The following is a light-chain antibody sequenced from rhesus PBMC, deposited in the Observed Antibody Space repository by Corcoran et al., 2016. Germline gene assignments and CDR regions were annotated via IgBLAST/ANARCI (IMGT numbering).Light chain of an antibody. Sequence: DIQMTQSPSSLSASVGDRVTITCRTSENVNNYLNWYQQTPGKAPKLLIYKASTLQSGVPSRFSGSGSGTDYTFTISSLQSEDVATYYCQHNYGTPRTFGQGTKVEIK. CDR2: KAS. CDR1: ENVNNY. CDR3: QHNYGTPRT. V-gene: IGKV1-74*01. J-gene: IGKJ1*01.